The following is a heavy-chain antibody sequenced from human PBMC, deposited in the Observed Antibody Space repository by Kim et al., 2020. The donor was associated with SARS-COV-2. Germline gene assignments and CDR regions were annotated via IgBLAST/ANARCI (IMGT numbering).Heavy chain of an antibody. V-gene: IGHV3-30*04. CDR2: ISYDGSNK. CDR3: ARDLPDSSGYYDY. D-gene: IGHD3-22*01. J-gene: IGHJ4*02. Sequence: GGSLRLSCAASGFTFSSYAMHWVRQAPGKGLEWVAVISYDGSNKYYADSVKGRFTISRDNSKNTLYLQMNSLRAEDTAVYYCARDLPDSSGYYDYWGQGT. CDR1: GFTFSSYA.